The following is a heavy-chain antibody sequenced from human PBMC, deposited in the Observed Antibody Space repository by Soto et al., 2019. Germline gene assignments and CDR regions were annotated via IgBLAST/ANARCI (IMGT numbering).Heavy chain of an antibody. J-gene: IGHJ6*02. CDR1: GYTFTGYY. V-gene: IGHV1-2*04. CDR3: AKAGGYEPDYYYSYGMDV. CDR2: INPNSGGT. D-gene: IGHD5-12*01. Sequence: GASVKVSCKASGYTFTGYYMHWVRQAPGQGLEWMGWINPNSGGTNYAQKFQGWVTMTRDTSISTAYMELSRLRSDDTAVYYCAKAGGYEPDYYYSYGMDVWGQGTTVTVSS.